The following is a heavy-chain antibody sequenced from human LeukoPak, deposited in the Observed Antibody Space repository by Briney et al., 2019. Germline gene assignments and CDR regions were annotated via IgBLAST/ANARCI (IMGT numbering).Heavy chain of an antibody. J-gene: IGHJ4*02. CDR3: ATYTQSGAQGVNDY. CDR2: IHPNDGDT. D-gene: IGHD3-10*01. Sequence: ASVTVSFTASGYTFTNYYMHWVRQAPGQGLEWMGLIHPNDGDTKYAQEFQDRVTMTRDTSTSTVYMELSSLRSEDTAVYYCATYTQSGAQGVNDYWGQGTLVTVSS. CDR1: GYTFTNYY. V-gene: IGHV1-46*01.